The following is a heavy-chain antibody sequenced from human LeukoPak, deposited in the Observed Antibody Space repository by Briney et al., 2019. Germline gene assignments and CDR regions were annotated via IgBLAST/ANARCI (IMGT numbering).Heavy chain of an antibody. D-gene: IGHD5-12*01. V-gene: IGHV3-53*01. CDR2: IYSGGST. CDR1: GFTVSSTY. CDR3: ARGIGTATNAFDI. J-gene: IGHJ3*02. Sequence: PGGSLRLSCAASGFTVSSTYMAWVRQAPGKGLEWVSVIYSGGSTYYTDSVKGRFTISRDNSKNTLYLQMSSLRAEDTAVYYCARGIGTATNAFDIWGQGTMVTVSS.